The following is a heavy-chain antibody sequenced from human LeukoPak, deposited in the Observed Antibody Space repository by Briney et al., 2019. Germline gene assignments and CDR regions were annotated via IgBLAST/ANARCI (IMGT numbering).Heavy chain of an antibody. D-gene: IGHD1-26*01. CDR1: GYTFTSYG. J-gene: IGHJ5*02. Sequence: ASVKVSCKASGYTFTSYGISCVRQAPGQGLEWMGWISAYNGNTNYAQKLQGRVTMTTDTSTSTAYMELRSLRSDDTAVYYCARGPLFGWELRPFDPWGQGTLVTVSS. CDR3: ARGPLFGWELRPFDP. V-gene: IGHV1-18*01. CDR2: ISAYNGNT.